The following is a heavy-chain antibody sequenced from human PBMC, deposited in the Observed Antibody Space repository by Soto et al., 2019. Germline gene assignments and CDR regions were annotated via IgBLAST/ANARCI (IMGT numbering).Heavy chain of an antibody. J-gene: IGHJ4*02. CDR2: IIPIFGTA. Sequence: SVKVSCKASGGTFSSYAISWVRQAPGQGLEWMGGIIPIFGTANYAQKFQGRVTITADESTSTAYMELSSLRSEDTAVYYCARHPLITMIVEGYFDYWGQGXLVTVSS. CDR3: ARHPLITMIVEGYFDY. D-gene: IGHD3-22*01. V-gene: IGHV1-69*13. CDR1: GGTFSSYA.